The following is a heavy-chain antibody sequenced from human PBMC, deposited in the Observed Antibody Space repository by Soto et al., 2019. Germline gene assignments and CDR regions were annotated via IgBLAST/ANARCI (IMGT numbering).Heavy chain of an antibody. CDR3: AASYGSGSRALDY. V-gene: IGHV1-69*02. Sequence: QVQLVQSGPEVKMPGSSVKVSCKASGDTFNSYTINWVRQAPGQGLQWMGRTIPILAMSNYALKFQGRVTITADKSTTTAYMELSRVRSDDTAVYYCAASYGSGSRALDYWGQGTLVTVSS. D-gene: IGHD3-10*01. J-gene: IGHJ4*02. CDR2: TIPILAMS. CDR1: GDTFNSYT.